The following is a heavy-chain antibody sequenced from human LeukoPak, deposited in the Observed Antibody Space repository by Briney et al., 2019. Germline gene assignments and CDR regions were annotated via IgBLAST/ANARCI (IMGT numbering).Heavy chain of an antibody. D-gene: IGHD3-9*01. CDR1: GYTFTSYG. CDR2: ISAYNGNT. CDR3: ARDRSYDILTGYYYFDY. J-gene: IGHJ4*02. V-gene: IGHV1-18*01. Sequence: ASVKVSCKASGYTFTSYGISWVRQAPGQGLEWMGWISAYNGNTNYAQKLQGRVTMTTDTSTSTAYMELSSLRSDDTAVYYCARDRSYDILTGYYYFDYWGQGTLVTVSS.